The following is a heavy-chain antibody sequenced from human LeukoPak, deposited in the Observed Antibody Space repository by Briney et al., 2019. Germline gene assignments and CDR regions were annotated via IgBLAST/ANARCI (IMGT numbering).Heavy chain of an antibody. CDR3: ARWVSGWYRDDY. Sequence: ASVKVSCKASGYTFTSYDINWVRQATGQGLEWMGWMNPNSGNTGYAQKFQGRVTMTRNTSISTAYMELSSLRSEDTAVYYCARWVSGWYRDDYWGQGTLVTVSS. V-gene: IGHV1-8*01. J-gene: IGHJ4*02. CDR1: GYTFTSYD. CDR2: MNPNSGNT. D-gene: IGHD6-19*01.